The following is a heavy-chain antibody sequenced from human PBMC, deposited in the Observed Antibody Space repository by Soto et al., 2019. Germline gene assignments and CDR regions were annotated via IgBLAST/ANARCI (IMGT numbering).Heavy chain of an antibody. CDR2: IIPIFGTA. CDR3: AIQHRYYYDSSGYRIDY. J-gene: IGHJ4*02. CDR1: GGTFSSYA. Sequence: QVQLVQSGAEVKKPGSSVKVSCKASGGTFSSYAISWVRQAPRQGLEWMGGIIPIFGTANYAQKFQGRVTITADKSTSTAYMELSSLRSEDTAVYYCAIQHRYYYDSSGYRIDYWGQGTLVTVSS. V-gene: IGHV1-69*06. D-gene: IGHD3-22*01.